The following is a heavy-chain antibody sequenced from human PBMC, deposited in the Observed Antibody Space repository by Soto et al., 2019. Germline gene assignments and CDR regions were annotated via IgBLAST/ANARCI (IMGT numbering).Heavy chain of an antibody. Sequence: QVQLVQSGAEVKKPGASVKVSCKASGYTFTSYDINWVRQATGQGLEWMGWMNPNSGNTGYAQEFQGRVTMTRNTSISTAYMELSSLRSEDTAVYYCTYCGGDCYSSAFDIWGQGTMVTVSS. J-gene: IGHJ3*02. D-gene: IGHD2-21*01. CDR2: MNPNSGNT. V-gene: IGHV1-8*01. CDR3: TYCGGDCYSSAFDI. CDR1: GYTFTSYD.